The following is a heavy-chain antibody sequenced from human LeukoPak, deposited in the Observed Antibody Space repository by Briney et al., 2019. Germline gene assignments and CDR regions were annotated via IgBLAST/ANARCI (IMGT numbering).Heavy chain of an antibody. J-gene: IGHJ6*02. V-gene: IGHV3-30*07. CDR3: ARERCSGGSCCSHYYYGMDV. D-gene: IGHD2-15*01. Sequence: GGSLRLSCAASGFTFSSYAMHWVRQAPGKGLEWVAVISYDGSNKYYADSVKGRFTISRDNAKNSLYLQVNSLRAEDTAVYYCARERCSGGSCCSHYYYGMDVWGQGTTVTVSS. CDR1: GFTFSSYA. CDR2: ISYDGSNK.